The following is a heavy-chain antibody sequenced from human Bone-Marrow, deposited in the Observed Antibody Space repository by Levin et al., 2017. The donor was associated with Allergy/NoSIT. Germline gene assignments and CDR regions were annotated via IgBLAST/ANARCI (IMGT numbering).Heavy chain of an antibody. CDR1: GFSLNTSDMR. D-gene: IGHD5-12*01. CDR3: AQTPYTGSVD. Sequence: SGPTLVKPTQTLTLTCTFSGFSLNTSDMRVSWIRQPPGKALEWLARIDWDDDKYYSTSLKTRLTISKDTSRNQVVLTMTNMDPVDTGTYYCAQTPYTGSVDWGQGTLVTVSS. J-gene: IGHJ4*02. CDR2: IDWDDDK. V-gene: IGHV2-70*04.